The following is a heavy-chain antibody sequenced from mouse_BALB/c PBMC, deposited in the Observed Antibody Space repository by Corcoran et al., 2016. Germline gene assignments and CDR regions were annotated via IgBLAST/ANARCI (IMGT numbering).Heavy chain of an antibody. D-gene: IGHD1-1*01. Sequence: EVQLQQSGAELVKPGASVKLACTASGFNIKDTYMHWVKQRPEQGLEWIGRIDPANGNTKYDPKFQGKATITADTSSNTAYLQLSSLTSEDTAVYYCARRGYDSSSAWFAYWGQGTLVTVSA. CDR2: IDPANGNT. CDR3: ARRGYDSSSAWFAY. V-gene: IGHV14-3*02. J-gene: IGHJ3*01. CDR1: GFNIKDTY.